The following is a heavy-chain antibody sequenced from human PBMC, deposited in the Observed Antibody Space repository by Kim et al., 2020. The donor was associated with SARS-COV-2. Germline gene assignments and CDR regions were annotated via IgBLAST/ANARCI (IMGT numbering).Heavy chain of an antibody. CDR2: IYPGDSDT. D-gene: IGHD1-26*01. CDR1: GYSFTSYW. CDR3: ATLPMSRGGVVDV. J-gene: IGHJ6*02. V-gene: IGHV5-51*01. Sequence: GASLKISCKGSGYSFTSYWIGWVRQMPGKGLEWMGIIYPGDSDTRYSPSFQGQVTISADKSISTAYLQWSSLKASDTAMYYCATLPMSRGGVVDVWGQGTTVTVSS.